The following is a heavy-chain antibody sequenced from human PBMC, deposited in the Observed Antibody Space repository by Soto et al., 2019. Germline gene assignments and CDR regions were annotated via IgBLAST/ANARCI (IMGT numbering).Heavy chain of an antibody. J-gene: IGHJ4*02. CDR1: GYTFTNYG. V-gene: IGHV1-58*02. CDR3: AAGGYSGYAWDY. Sequence: GASVKVSCKASGYTFTNYGISWVRQAPGQRLEWIGWIVVGSGNTNYAQKFQERVTITRDMSTSTAYMELSSLRSEDTAVYYCAAGGYSGYAWDYWGRGTLVTVSS. D-gene: IGHD5-12*01. CDR2: IVVGSGNT.